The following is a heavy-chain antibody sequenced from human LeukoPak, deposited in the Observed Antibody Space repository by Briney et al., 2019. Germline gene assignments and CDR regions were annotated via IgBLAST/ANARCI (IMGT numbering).Heavy chain of an antibody. Sequence: GESLQISCKGSGYSFTSYWIGWVRQMPGKGLEWMGIIYPDDSDTRYSPSFQGQVTISADKSISTAYLQWGSLKASDTAMYYCASSGYDYRVDYWGQGTLVTVSS. CDR2: IYPDDSDT. D-gene: IGHD5-12*01. V-gene: IGHV5-51*01. CDR1: GYSFTSYW. J-gene: IGHJ4*02. CDR3: ASSGYDYRVDY.